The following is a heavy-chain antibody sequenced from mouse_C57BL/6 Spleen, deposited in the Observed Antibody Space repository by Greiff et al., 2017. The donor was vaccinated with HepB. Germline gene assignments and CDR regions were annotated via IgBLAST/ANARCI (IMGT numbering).Heavy chain of an antibody. CDR3: ARSYGSSFDY. V-gene: IGHV1-22*01. CDR1: GYTFTDYN. J-gene: IGHJ2*01. Sequence: EVHLVESGPELVKPGASVKMSCKASGYTFTDYNMHWVKQSHGKSLEWIGYINPNNGGTSYNQKFKGKATLTVNKSSSTAYMELRSLTSEDSAVYYCARSYGSSFDYWGQGTTLTVSS. CDR2: INPNNGGT. D-gene: IGHD1-1*01.